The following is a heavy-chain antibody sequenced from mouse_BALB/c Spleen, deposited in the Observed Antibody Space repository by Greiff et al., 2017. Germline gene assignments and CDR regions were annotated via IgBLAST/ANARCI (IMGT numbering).Heavy chain of an antibody. V-gene: IGHV3-2*02. CDR2: VTYSGST. Sequence: EVQLQQSGPGLVKPSPSLSLSCTASGYSFTSYYVWCWIRQFPGNLLEMMGIVTYSGSTSYNPSVKSRISITRDTSKNQFFLQLNSVTTEDTATYYCATCHGSGFAYWGQGTLVTVSA. J-gene: IGHJ3*01. CDR1: GYSFTSYYV. CDR3: ATCHGSGFAY. D-gene: IGHD2-2*01.